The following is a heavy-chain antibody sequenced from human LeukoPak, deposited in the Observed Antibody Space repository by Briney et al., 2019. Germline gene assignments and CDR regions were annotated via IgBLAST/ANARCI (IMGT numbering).Heavy chain of an antibody. V-gene: IGHV3-30*18. CDR1: GFTFSSYG. CDR3: AKSRLGYYDY. Sequence: PGGSLRLSCAASGFTFSSYGMHWVRQAPGKGLEWVAVISYDGSNKYYADSVKGRFTISRDNSKNTLYLQMNSLGAEDTAVYYCAKSRLGYYDYWGQGTLVTVSS. J-gene: IGHJ4*02. CDR2: ISYDGSNK. D-gene: IGHD3-16*01.